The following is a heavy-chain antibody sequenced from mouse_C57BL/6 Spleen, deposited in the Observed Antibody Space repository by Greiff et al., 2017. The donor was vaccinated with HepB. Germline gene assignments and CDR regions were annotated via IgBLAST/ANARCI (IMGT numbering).Heavy chain of an antibody. CDR3: TRKGDYGSSLYWYFDV. CDR2: IDPETGGT. Sequence: VQLQQSGAELVRPGASVTLSCKASGYTFTDYEMHWVKQTPVHGLEWIGAIDPETGGTASNQKFKGKAILTADKSSSTAYMELRSLTSEDSAVYYCTRKGDYGSSLYWYFDVWGTGTTVTVSS. J-gene: IGHJ1*03. V-gene: IGHV1-15*01. D-gene: IGHD1-1*01. CDR1: GYTFTDYE.